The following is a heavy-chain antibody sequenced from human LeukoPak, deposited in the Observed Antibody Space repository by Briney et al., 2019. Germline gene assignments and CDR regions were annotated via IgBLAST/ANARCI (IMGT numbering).Heavy chain of an antibody. J-gene: IGHJ4*02. D-gene: IGHD3-22*01. V-gene: IGHV4-30-4*08. CDR2: IYYSGSS. Sequence: SETLSLTCTVSGGSISSGDYYWSCIRQPPGKGLEWIGYIYYSGSSYYNPSLRSRVTISVDTSKNQFSLKLSSVTAADTAVYYCAADYYDSSGYFDYWGQGTLVTVSS. CDR3: AADYYDSSGYFDY. CDR1: GGSISSGDYY.